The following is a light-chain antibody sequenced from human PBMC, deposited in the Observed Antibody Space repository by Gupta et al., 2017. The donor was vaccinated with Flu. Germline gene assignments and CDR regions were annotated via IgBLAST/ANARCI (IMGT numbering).Light chain of an antibody. CDR2: AAS. Sequence: SPSFLSASVGDRVTITCRASQGISSYLAWYQQKQGKAPKLLIYAASTLQSGVPSRFSDSGSGTEFTLTISSLQPEDFATYYCQQLNSYPTFGPGTKVDIK. J-gene: IGKJ3*01. CDR3: QQLNSYPT. V-gene: IGKV1-9*01. CDR1: QGISSY.